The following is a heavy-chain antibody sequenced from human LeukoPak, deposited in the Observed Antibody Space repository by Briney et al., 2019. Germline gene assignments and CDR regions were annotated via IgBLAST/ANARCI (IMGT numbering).Heavy chain of an antibody. V-gene: IGHV3-30-3*01. Sequence: PGGSLRLSCAASGFTFSSYAMSWVRQAPGKGLEWVAVISYDGSEKSYGDSVKGRFTISRDNSKNTLYLQMNCLRPEDTAVYYCARPPDYGGTLYYFDYWGQGALVTVSS. CDR3: ARPPDYGGTLYYFDY. CDR1: GFTFSSYA. CDR2: ISYDGSEK. D-gene: IGHD4-23*01. J-gene: IGHJ4*02.